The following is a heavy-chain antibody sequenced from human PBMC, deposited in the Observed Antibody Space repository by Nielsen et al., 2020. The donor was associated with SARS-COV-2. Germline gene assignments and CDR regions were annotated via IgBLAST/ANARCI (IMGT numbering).Heavy chain of an antibody. Sequence: GGSLRLSCAASGFTFDDYAMHWVRQAPGKGLEWVSGISWNSGSIGYADSVKGRFTISRDNAKNSLYLQMNSLRAEDTALYYCAKDTHPDYYDSSGYYYAFQHWGQGTLVTVSS. J-gene: IGHJ1*01. V-gene: IGHV3-9*01. CDR2: ISWNSGSI. CDR1: GFTFDDYA. D-gene: IGHD3-22*01. CDR3: AKDTHPDYYDSSGYYYAFQH.